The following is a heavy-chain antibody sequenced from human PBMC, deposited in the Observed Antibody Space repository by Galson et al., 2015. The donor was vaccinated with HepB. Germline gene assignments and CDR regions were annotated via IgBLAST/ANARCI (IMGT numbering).Heavy chain of an antibody. CDR2: IWSDGNNT. V-gene: IGHV3-33*01. CDR3: ARYSRWELPPGYWFDP. D-gene: IGHD1-26*01. Sequence: SLRLSCAASGFTFSSYGMHWVRQAPGKGLEWVAVIWSDGNNTYYADSVEGRFTISRDNSKYMLFLQMNSLRPEDTAVYYRARYSRWELPPGYWFDPWGHGTLVTVSS. J-gene: IGHJ5*02. CDR1: GFTFSSYG.